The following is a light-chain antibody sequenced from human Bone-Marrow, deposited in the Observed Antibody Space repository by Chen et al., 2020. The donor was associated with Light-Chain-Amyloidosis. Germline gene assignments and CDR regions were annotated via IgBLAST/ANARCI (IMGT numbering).Light chain of an antibody. CDR3: QVYDSSSDHAWV. V-gene: IGLV3-21*02. CDR2: DDS. J-gene: IGLJ3*02. CDR1: NITAKS. Sequence: SYVLTQAPSASVAPGQTARITRGGQNITAKSVHWYQQRPGQAPVLVLYDDSDRPSGIPERFSGSNSGNTAALTISRVEAGDEADYYCQVYDSSSDHAWVFGGGTRLSVL.